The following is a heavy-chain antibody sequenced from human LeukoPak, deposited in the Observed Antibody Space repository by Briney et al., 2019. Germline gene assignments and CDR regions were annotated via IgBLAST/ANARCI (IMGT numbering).Heavy chain of an antibody. CDR1: GFTFSNFL. CDR2: ISWNSGSI. V-gene: IGHV3-9*01. Sequence: GGSLRLSCSASGFTFSNFLMSWVRRAPGKGLEWVSGISWNSGSIGYADSVKGRFTISRDNAKNSLYLQMNSLRAEDTALYYCAKAYSITTYSFDYWGQGTLVTVSS. D-gene: IGHD3-10*01. CDR3: AKAYSITTYSFDY. J-gene: IGHJ4*02.